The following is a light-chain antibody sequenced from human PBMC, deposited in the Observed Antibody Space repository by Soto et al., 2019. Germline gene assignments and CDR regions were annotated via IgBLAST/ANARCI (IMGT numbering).Light chain of an antibody. CDR1: QSVSGF. V-gene: IGKV3-15*01. CDR2: DAS. Sequence: EIVLTQSPGTLSLSPGERATLSCRASQSVSGFLAWYQQKPGQAPRLLIYDASTRATGIPARFSGSGSGTEFSLTISSLQSEDSAVYYCQQYSDWPLTFGQGTKVDIK. CDR3: QQYSDWPLT. J-gene: IGKJ1*01.